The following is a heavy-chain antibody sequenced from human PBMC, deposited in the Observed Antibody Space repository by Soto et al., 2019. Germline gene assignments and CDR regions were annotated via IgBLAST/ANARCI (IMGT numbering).Heavy chain of an antibody. CDR3: AKAYDFWSGYSKTNWFDP. V-gene: IGHV3-23*01. J-gene: IGHJ5*02. Sequence: GGSLRLSCAASGFTFSSYAMSWVRQAPGKGLEWVSAISGSGGSTYYADSVKGRFTISRDNSKNTLYLQMNSLRAEDTAVYYCAKAYDFWSGYSKTNWFDPWGQGTLVTVSS. CDR1: GFTFSSYA. CDR2: ISGSGGST. D-gene: IGHD3-3*01.